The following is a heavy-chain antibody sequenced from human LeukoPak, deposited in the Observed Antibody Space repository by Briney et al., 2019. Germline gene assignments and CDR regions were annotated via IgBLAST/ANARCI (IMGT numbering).Heavy chain of an antibody. D-gene: IGHD3-22*01. J-gene: IGHJ4*02. V-gene: IGHV1-69*02. CDR2: IIPILGIA. CDR3: AIHRYYYDSSGYSFDY. CDR1: GGTFSSYT. Sequence: SVKVSCKASGGTFSSYTISWVRQAPGQGLEWMGRIIPILGIANYAQKFQGRVTITADKSTSTAYMELSSLRSEDTAVYYCAIHRYYYDSSGYSFDYWGQGTLVTASS.